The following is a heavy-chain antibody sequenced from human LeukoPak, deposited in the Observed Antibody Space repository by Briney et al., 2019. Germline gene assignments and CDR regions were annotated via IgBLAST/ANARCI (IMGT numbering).Heavy chain of an antibody. Sequence: GGSLRLSCAASGFTFSSYAMHWVRQAPGKGLEWVAVMSYDGSNKYYADSVKGRFTISRDNSKNTLYLQMNSLRAEDTAVYYCAGDRNSNYYFDYWGQGTLVTVSS. V-gene: IGHV3-30-3*01. D-gene: IGHD1-14*01. CDR3: AGDRNSNYYFDY. J-gene: IGHJ4*02. CDR2: MSYDGSNK. CDR1: GFTFSSYA.